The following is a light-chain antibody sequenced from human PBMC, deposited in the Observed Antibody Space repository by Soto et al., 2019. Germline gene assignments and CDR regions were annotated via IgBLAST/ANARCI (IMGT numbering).Light chain of an antibody. J-gene: IGLJ1*01. Sequence: QSVLTQPASVCGSPGQSIAISCTGTSSDVGSYNSVSWYQQHPGKAPKLMIYEGSKRPSGVSDRFSGSKSGNTASLTISGLQAEDEADYYCCSYAGNPYVFGTGTKVTVL. V-gene: IGLV2-23*01. CDR2: EGS. CDR3: CSYAGNPYV. CDR1: SSDVGSYNS.